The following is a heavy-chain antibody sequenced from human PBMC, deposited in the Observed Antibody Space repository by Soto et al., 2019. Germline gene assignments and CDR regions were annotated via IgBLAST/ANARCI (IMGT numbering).Heavy chain of an antibody. CDR2: IYYSGST. Sequence: SETLSLTCTVSGGSISSGGYYWSWIRQHPGKGLEWIGYIYYSGSTYYNPSLKSRVTISVDTSKNQFSLKLSSVTAADTAVYYCARCGDSSSWYSRDYYYYVMDVWGQGTTVTVSS. CDR1: GGSISSGGYY. J-gene: IGHJ6*02. V-gene: IGHV4-31*03. D-gene: IGHD6-13*01. CDR3: ARCGDSSSWYSRDYYYYVMDV.